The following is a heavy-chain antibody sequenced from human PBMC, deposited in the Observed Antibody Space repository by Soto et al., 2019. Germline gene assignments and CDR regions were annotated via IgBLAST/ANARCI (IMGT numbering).Heavy chain of an antibody. Sequence: TLSLTCAVSGGSISSGGYSWSWIRQPPGKGLEWIGYIYHSGITYYNPSLKSRVTISVDTSKNQFSLKLSSVTAADTAVYYCARDAYYGSGSRRYKWFDPWGQGTLVTVSS. CDR1: GGSISSGGYS. D-gene: IGHD3-10*01. J-gene: IGHJ5*02. CDR3: ARDAYYGSGSRRYKWFDP. V-gene: IGHV4-30-2*01. CDR2: IYHSGIT.